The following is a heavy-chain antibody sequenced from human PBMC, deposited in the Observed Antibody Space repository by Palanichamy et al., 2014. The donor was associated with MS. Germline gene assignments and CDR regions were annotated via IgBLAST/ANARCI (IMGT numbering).Heavy chain of an antibody. J-gene: IGHJ4*02. V-gene: IGHV3-66*02. Sequence: EVQLVESGEALVQPGGSLRLSCAASGFTVSSNYMSWVRQAPGKGLEWVSVIYSGGSTYYADSVKGRFTISRDNSKNTLYLQMNSLRAEDTAVYYCARGSLGGRSPIDYWGQGTLVTVSS. D-gene: IGHD3-16*01. CDR1: GFTVSSNY. CDR2: IYSGGST. CDR3: ARGSLGGRSPIDY.